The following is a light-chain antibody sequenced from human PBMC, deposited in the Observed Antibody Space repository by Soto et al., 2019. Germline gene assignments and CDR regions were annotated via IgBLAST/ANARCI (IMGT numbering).Light chain of an antibody. CDR1: QTVIRY. CDR3: QQSYSTLFT. V-gene: IGKV1-39*01. J-gene: IGKJ3*01. CDR2: AVS. Sequence: IQMTQFPSSLSASVGDRVTITCRAGQTVIRYLNWYQQKPGRAPNLLIYAVSNLQSGVPSRFSGSRSGTEFTLTISDLQPEDLATYYCQQSYSTLFTFGPGTKVEIK.